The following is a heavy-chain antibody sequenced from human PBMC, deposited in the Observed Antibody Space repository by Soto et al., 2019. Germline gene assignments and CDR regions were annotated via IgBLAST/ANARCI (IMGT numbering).Heavy chain of an antibody. V-gene: IGHV3-23*01. Sequence: EVQLLESGGGLVQPGGSLRLSCAASGFTFSSYAMSWVRQAPGRGLEWVSAISGSGGSTYYADSVKGRFTISRDNSKNTLYLQMNSLGAEDTAVYYCAKGRVKAAAGTGGDYWGQGTLVTVSS. CDR2: ISGSGGST. D-gene: IGHD6-13*01. J-gene: IGHJ4*02. CDR3: AKGRVKAAAGTGGDY. CDR1: GFTFSSYA.